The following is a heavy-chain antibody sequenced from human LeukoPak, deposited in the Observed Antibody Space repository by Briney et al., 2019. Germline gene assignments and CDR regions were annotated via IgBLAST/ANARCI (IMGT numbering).Heavy chain of an antibody. D-gene: IGHD4-17*01. J-gene: IGHJ6*02. Sequence: QPGGSLRLSCAASGFTVSSNYMSWVRQAPGKGLEWVSVIYSGGSTYYADSVKGRFTISRDNSKNTLYLQMNSLRAEDTAVYYCARASALGTVTPYYGMAVWGQGTTVTVSS. CDR2: IYSGGST. V-gene: IGHV3-53*01. CDR3: ARASALGTVTPYYGMAV. CDR1: GFTVSSNY.